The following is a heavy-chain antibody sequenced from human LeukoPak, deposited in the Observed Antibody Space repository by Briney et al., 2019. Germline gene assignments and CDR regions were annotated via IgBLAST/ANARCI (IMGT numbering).Heavy chain of an antibody. V-gene: IGHV3-20*04. CDR3: ARETYYDFWSGYSPFDY. CDR2: INWNGGST. D-gene: IGHD3-3*01. Sequence: GGSLRLSCAASGFTFDDYGMSWVRQAPGKGLEWVSGINWNGGSTGYADSVKGRFTISRDNAKNSLYLQMNSLRAEDTALYYCARETYYDFWSGYSPFDYWGQGTLVTASS. CDR1: GFTFDDYG. J-gene: IGHJ4*02.